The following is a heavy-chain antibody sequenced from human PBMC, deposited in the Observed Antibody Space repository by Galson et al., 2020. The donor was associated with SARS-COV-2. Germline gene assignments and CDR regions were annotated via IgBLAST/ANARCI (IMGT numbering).Heavy chain of an antibody. J-gene: IGHJ4*02. D-gene: IGHD4-17*01. V-gene: IGHV3-11*01. CDR3: ARGFGYGVPDYYFDY. Sequence: GESLKISCAASGFTFSDFCMSWIRQAPGKGLEWVSYIRSSTNTIHYADSVKGRFTISRDNAKNSLFLQMNSLKAEDTAVYYCARGFGYGVPDYYFDYWGQGTLVTVSS. CDR1: GFTFSDFC. CDR2: IRSSTNTI.